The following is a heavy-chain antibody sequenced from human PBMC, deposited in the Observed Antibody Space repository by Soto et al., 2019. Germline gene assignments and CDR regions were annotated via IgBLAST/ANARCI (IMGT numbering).Heavy chain of an antibody. CDR2: ISDDGGSE. D-gene: IGHD2-2*01. CDR1: GFPFNTFG. CDR3: AKERTASFNFRHYDAMDV. V-gene: IGHV3-30*18. Sequence: QVQLVESGGGEVQPGRSLRLSCAASGFPFNTFGMHWVRQAPGKGLEWVAVISDDGGSEYYADSVKGRFTISKDTDRNTLSSQMNSLRREDTAVYYCAKERTASFNFRHYDAMDVWGQGATVTFSS. J-gene: IGHJ6*02.